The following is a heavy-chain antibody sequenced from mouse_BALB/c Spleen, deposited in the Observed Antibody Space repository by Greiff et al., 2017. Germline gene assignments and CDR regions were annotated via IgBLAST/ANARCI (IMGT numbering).Heavy chain of an antibody. J-gene: IGHJ3*01. Sequence: SGPELVKPGASVKMSCKASGYTFTSYVMHWVKQKPGQGLEWIGYINPYNDGTKYNEKFKGKATLTSDKSSSTAYMELSSLTSEDSAVYYCARSYDYDESAWFAYWGQGTLVTVSA. CDR2: INPYNDGT. CDR3: ARSYDYDESAWFAY. V-gene: IGHV1-14*01. CDR1: GYTFTSYV. D-gene: IGHD2-4*01.